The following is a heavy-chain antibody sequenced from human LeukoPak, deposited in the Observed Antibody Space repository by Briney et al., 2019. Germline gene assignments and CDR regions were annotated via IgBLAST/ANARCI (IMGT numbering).Heavy chain of an antibody. CDR1: GGSSSSYY. J-gene: IGHJ5*02. V-gene: IGHV4-4*07. CDR3: ARDPEGYWFDP. Sequence: SETLSLTCTVSGGSSSSYYRSWIRQPAGKGLEWIGRIYTSGSTNYNPSLKSRVTISVDTSKNQFSLKLSSVTAADTAVYYCARDPEGYWFDPWGQGTLVTVSS. CDR2: IYTSGST.